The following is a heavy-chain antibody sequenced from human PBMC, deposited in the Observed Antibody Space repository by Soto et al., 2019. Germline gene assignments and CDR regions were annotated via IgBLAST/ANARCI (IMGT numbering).Heavy chain of an antibody. J-gene: IGHJ4*02. CDR3: ARDSAIYDILTGACFDY. Sequence: ASVKVSWKASGYTFTSYAMHWVRQAPGQRLEWMGWINAGNGNTKYTQKFQGRVTITRDTSASTAYMELSSLRPEDTAVYYCARDSAIYDILTGACFDYWGQGTLVTVSS. D-gene: IGHD3-9*01. CDR2: INAGNGNT. V-gene: IGHV1-3*01. CDR1: GYTFTSYA.